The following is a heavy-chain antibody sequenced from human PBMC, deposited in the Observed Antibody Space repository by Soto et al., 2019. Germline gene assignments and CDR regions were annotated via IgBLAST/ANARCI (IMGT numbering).Heavy chain of an antibody. J-gene: IGHJ4*02. D-gene: IGHD3-22*01. CDR2: IYYSGST. V-gene: IGHV4-30-4*01. CDR1: GGSISSGGYS. Sequence: PSETLSLTCAVSGGSISSGGYSWSWIRQPPGKGLEWIGYIYYSGSTYYNPSLKSRVTISVDTSKNQFSLKLSSVTAADTAVYYCARGRYYYDSSGYFLFDYWGQGTLVTVSS. CDR3: ARGRYYYDSSGYFLFDY.